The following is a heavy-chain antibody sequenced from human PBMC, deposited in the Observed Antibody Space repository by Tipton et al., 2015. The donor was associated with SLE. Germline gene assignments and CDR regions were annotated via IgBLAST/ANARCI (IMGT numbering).Heavy chain of an antibody. D-gene: IGHD6-19*01. CDR2: IYHSGST. CDR3: ARDWAVAGTYALYYFDY. J-gene: IGHJ4*02. CDR1: GGSISSGFY. Sequence: TLSLTCTVSGGSISSGFYWGWIRQPPGKGLEWIGSIYHSGSTYYNPSLKSRVTISVDTSKNQFSLKLSSVTAADTAVYYCARDWAVAGTYALYYFDYWGQGTLVTVSS. V-gene: IGHV4-38-2*02.